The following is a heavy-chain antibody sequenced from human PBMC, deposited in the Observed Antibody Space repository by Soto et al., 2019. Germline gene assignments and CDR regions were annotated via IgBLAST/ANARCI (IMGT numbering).Heavy chain of an antibody. CDR1: GGSISSGGYS. V-gene: IGHV4-30-2*01. Sequence: LCGGSISSGGYSWSWIRQPPGKGLEWIGYIYLSGSTYYNPSLKSRVTISVDRSKNQFSLKLSSVTAADTAVYYCARDGDHFNDAFDIWGQGTMVTVS. CDR2: IYLSGST. CDR3: ARDGDHFNDAFDI. D-gene: IGHD2-21*02. J-gene: IGHJ3*02.